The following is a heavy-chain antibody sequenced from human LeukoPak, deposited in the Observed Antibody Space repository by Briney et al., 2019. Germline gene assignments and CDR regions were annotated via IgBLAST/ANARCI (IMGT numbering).Heavy chain of an antibody. CDR2: MNWDGTNT. J-gene: IGHJ4*02. D-gene: IGHD6-13*01. CDR3: EKGLNSAWYRLDY. CDR1: LRICHLW. Sequence: GGSLRLSCGFGLRICHLWFLQGAPQAPGKGLEWVSGMNWDGTNTYYAESVKGRFTISRDSAEKSLYLQMNSLRDDDTAFYYGEKGLNSAWYRLDYWGQGTLVTVSS. V-gene: IGHV3-20*04.